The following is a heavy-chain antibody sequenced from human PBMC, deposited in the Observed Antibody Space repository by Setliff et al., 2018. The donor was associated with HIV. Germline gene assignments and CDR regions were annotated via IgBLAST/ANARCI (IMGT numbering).Heavy chain of an antibody. CDR2: VHFSVTT. CDR3: ARPSLGIGGGALFDY. CDR1: GASLGSITYY. Sequence: ETLSLTCTVSGASLGSITYYGGWVRQPPGKGLEWIGNVHFSVTTSYNPSLKSRVTFSLDTSKNQFSLRLSSVTAADTAVYYCARPSLGIGGGALFDYWGHAILVTVSS. J-gene: IGHJ4*01. D-gene: IGHD7-27*01. V-gene: IGHV4-39*07.